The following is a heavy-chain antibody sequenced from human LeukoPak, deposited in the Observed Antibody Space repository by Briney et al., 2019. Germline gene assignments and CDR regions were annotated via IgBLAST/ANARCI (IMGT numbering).Heavy chain of an antibody. CDR3: ARSVQWLPY. CDR2: ISGSGTTI. Sequence: GGSLRLSCVASGFTFSSYEMNWLRQSPGKGLEWVSYISGSGTTIYYADSVKGRFTISRGNAKNSLYLQMNSLRAEDTAIYYCARSVQWLPYWGQGTLVTVSS. V-gene: IGHV3-48*03. J-gene: IGHJ4*02. CDR1: GFTFSSYE. D-gene: IGHD6-19*01.